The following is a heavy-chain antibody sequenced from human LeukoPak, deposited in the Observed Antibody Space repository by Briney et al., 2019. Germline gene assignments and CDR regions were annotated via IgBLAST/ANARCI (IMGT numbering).Heavy chain of an antibody. CDR2: IYYNGGT. CDR1: GASITTYY. V-gene: IGHV4-59*01. D-gene: IGHD4/OR15-4a*01. J-gene: IGHJ5*02. Sequence: SETLSLTCSVSGASITTYYWSWIRQSPAKGLEWIGYIYYNGGTNYNPSLKGRVAISIDASKNQFSLRLTSVTAADTAVYYCARDNPANYFDPWGQGTLVTVSS. CDR3: ARDNPANYFDP.